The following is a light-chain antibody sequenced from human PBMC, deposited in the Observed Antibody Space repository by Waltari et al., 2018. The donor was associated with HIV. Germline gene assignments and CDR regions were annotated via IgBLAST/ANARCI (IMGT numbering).Light chain of an antibody. CDR3: SSYTSSSTPVV. V-gene: IGLV2-14*03. J-gene: IGLJ2*01. CDR2: DVS. CDR1: RSDVGGYDY. Sequence: SALTQPASVSGSPGQSITISCTGTRSDVGGYDYVSWYQQHPGKAPKLMIYDVSNRPSGVSNRFSGSKSGNTASLTISGLQAEDEADYYCSSYTSSSTPVVFGGGTKLTVL.